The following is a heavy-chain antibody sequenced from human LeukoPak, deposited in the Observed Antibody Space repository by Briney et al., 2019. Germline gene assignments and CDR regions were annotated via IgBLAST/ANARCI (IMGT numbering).Heavy chain of an antibody. V-gene: IGHV4-61*02. D-gene: IGHD3-10*01. Sequence: PSQTLSLTCTVSGGSISSGSYYWSWIRQPAGKGLEWIGRIYTSGSTNYNPSLKSRVTISVDTSKNQFSLKPSSVTAADTAVYCCARFYGSGSYYNGQGGNWFDPWGQGTLVTVSS. CDR3: ARFYGSGSYYNGQGGNWFDP. CDR2: IYTSGST. J-gene: IGHJ5*02. CDR1: GGSISSGSYY.